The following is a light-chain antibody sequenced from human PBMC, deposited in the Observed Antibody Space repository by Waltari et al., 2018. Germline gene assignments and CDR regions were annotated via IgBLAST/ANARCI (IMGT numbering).Light chain of an antibody. J-gene: IGLJ2*01. CDR1: TNDVGAYDL. Sequence: QSALTQAASVSGSLGQSITISCTGTTNDVGAYDLVSWYQQHPGKAPRLIIYAVTERPSGVANRFSGSKSGNTASLTIAGLQAEDEADYHCCSDAGGRTYVVFGGGTKLTVL. CDR3: CSDAGGRTYVV. CDR2: AVT. V-gene: IGLV2-23*02.